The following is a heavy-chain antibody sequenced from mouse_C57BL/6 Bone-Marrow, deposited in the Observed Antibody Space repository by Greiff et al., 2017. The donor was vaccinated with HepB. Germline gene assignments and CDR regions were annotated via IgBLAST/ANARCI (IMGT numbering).Heavy chain of an antibody. D-gene: IGHD2-4*01. Sequence: EVKVEESGEGLVKPGGSLKLSCAASGFTFSSYAMSWVRQTPEKRLEWVAYISSGGDYIYYADTVKGRFTISRYNARNTLYLQMSSLKSEDTAMYYCTSGYDYDVVFAYWGQGTLVTVSA. J-gene: IGHJ3*01. V-gene: IGHV5-9-1*02. CDR3: TSGYDYDVVFAY. CDR1: GFTFSSYA. CDR2: ISSGGDYI.